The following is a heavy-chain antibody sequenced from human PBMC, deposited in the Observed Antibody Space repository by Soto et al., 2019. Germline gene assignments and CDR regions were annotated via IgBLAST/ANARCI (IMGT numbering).Heavy chain of an antibody. CDR1: GFTFSDYY. V-gene: IGHV3-11*01. CDR2: ISSSGSTI. Sequence: QVQLVESGGGLVKPGGSLRLSCAASGFTFSDYYMSWIRQAPGKGLEWVSYISSSGSTIYYADSVKGRFTISRDNAKNSLYLQMNSLRAEDTAVYYCARGLSKAGRYGSGSYYNVIYWGQGTLVTVSS. J-gene: IGHJ4*02. CDR3: ARGLSKAGRYGSGSYYNVIY. D-gene: IGHD3-10*01.